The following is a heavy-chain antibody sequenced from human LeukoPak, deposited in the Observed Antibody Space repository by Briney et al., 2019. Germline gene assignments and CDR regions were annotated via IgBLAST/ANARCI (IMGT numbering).Heavy chain of an antibody. Sequence: GGSLRLSCAASGFTFDDYGMSWVRQAPGKGLEWVSGINWNGGSTGYADSVKGRFTISRDNAKNSLYLQMNSLRAEDTALYYCARADEEAAAGTGLIRVFDYWGQGTLVTVSS. J-gene: IGHJ4*02. CDR3: ARADEEAAAGTGLIRVFDY. D-gene: IGHD6-13*01. CDR1: GFTFDDYG. CDR2: INWNGGST. V-gene: IGHV3-20*04.